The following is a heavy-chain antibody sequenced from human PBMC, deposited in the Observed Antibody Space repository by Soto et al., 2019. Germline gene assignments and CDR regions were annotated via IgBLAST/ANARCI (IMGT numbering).Heavy chain of an antibody. CDR1: GYTFTSSA. V-gene: IGHV1-3*01. CDR3: ARRRRSGSPTAMVLDGMDV. Sequence: QVQLVQSGAEVKKTGASVKVSCKASGYTFTSSAMHWVRQAPGQRLEWMGWINAGNGNTKYSQKLQGRVTITRDKSASAAYMELGSPRYEETALYDCARRRRSGSPTAMVLDGMDVWGQGATVTVSS. CDR2: INAGNGNT. D-gene: IGHD5-18*01. J-gene: IGHJ6*02.